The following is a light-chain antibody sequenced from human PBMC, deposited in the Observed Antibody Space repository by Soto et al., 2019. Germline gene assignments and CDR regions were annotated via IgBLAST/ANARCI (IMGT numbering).Light chain of an antibody. Sequence: QSALTQPPSASGSPGQSVTISCTGTSSDIGVYNYVSWYQQHPGKAPKLMIYEVSERPPGVPDRFSGYKSGNTASLTVSGLQTEDEADYYCSSYAGSNNLYVFGTGTKVTVL. CDR2: EVS. V-gene: IGLV2-8*01. CDR1: SSDIGVYNY. CDR3: SSYAGSNNLYV. J-gene: IGLJ1*01.